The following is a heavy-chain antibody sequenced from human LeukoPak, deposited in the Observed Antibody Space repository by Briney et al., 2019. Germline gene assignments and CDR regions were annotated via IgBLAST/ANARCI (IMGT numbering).Heavy chain of an antibody. CDR1: GGSISSYY. V-gene: IGHV4-59*08. Sequence: SETLSLTCTVSGGSISSYYWSWIRQPPGKGLEWIGYVYYSGDTNYNPSLKSRVTMSLDTSKNQVSLRLTSVTAADTAVYYCARHPFATPFDHWGRGTLLTVSS. CDR3: ARHPFATPFDH. CDR2: VYYSGDT. D-gene: IGHD2-15*01. J-gene: IGHJ4*02.